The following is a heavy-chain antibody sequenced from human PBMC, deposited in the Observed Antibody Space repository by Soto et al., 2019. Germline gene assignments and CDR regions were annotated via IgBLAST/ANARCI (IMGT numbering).Heavy chain of an antibody. V-gene: IGHV3-11*01. J-gene: IGHJ4*02. CDR1: GFTFSDYY. D-gene: IGHD5-12*01. Sequence: QVQLVESGGGLVKPGGSLRLSCAASGFTFSDYYMSWIRQAPGKGLEWLSYISDSGNTIYYADSVKGRFTISRDNAKNSVYLQMSSLSAEDTAVYYCARDSDISRMESYFDYWGQGTLVTVSS. CDR3: ARDSDISRMESYFDY. CDR2: ISDSGNTI.